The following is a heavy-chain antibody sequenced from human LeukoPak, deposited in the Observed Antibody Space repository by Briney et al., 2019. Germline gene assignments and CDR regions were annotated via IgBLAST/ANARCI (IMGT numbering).Heavy chain of an antibody. D-gene: IGHD2/OR15-2a*01. Sequence: GGSLRLSCAASGFTFSRYAMNWVRQAPGKGLEWVSYISTGGDNRFYADSLKGRFTISRDNAKNTLYLQMSSLRAEDTAVYYCGRDTSYGMDVWGQGTTVSVSS. CDR1: GFTFSRYA. CDR3: GRDTSYGMDV. J-gene: IGHJ6*02. V-gene: IGHV3-21*01. CDR2: ISTGGDNR.